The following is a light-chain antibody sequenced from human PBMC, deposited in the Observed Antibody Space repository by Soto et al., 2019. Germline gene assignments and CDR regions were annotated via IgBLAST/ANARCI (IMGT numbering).Light chain of an antibody. CDR3: QQSAGSPFT. CDR2: GAS. CDR1: QSVSSSY. V-gene: IGKV3-20*01. Sequence: EIVLTQSPGTLSLSPGERAALSCRASQSVSSSYLAWYQQKPGQAPRLLLYGASSRATVIPDRFSGSGSGTDFTITIRSLEAAPLEVYCCQQSAGSPFTFCPATQVHSK. J-gene: IGKJ3*01.